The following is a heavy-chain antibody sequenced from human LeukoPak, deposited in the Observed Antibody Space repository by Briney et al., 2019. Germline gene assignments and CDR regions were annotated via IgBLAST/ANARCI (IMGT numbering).Heavy chain of an antibody. V-gene: IGHV3-49*04. CDR3: TRVRGRYCSSTSCYPIDY. Sequence: GGSLRLSCTASGFTFGDYAMSWVRQAPGKGLEWVGFIRSKAYGGTTEYAASVKGRFTISRDDSKSIAYLQMNSLKTEDTAVYYCTRVRGRYCSSTSCYPIDYWGQGTLVTVSS. CDR1: GFTFGDYA. J-gene: IGHJ4*02. D-gene: IGHD2-2*01. CDR2: IRSKAYGGTT.